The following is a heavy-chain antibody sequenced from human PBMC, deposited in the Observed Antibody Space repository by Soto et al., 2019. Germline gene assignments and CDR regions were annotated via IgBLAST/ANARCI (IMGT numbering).Heavy chain of an antibody. CDR3: TLYDYIWASYTSLDY. D-gene: IGHD3-16*01. J-gene: IGHJ4*02. Sequence: EVQLLESGGGLVQPGGSLRLSCAASVTSRFTYDTYSMGWFRQAPGKGLEWVSAISGSGESTYYADSVKGRFTVSRDNSKNTLSLQMNSLRAEDTALYYSTLYDYIWASYTSLDYWGQGTLVTVSS. CDR1: VTSRFTYDTYS. V-gene: IGHV3-23*01. CDR2: ISGSGEST.